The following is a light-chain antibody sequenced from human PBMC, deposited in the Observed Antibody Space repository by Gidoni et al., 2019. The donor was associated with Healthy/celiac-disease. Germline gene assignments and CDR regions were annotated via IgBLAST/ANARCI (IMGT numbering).Light chain of an antibody. Sequence: DIQLTQSLSSLSASVGDSVTLTIRASQSISSYLNWYQQKPGKAPKRLIYAASSLQSGVPPRFSGSGSGTDFTLTISSLQPEDFAAYYFQQSYSTPYTFXXXTKLEIK. CDR1: QSISSY. CDR3: QQSYSTPYT. J-gene: IGKJ1*01. V-gene: IGKV1-39*01. CDR2: AAS.